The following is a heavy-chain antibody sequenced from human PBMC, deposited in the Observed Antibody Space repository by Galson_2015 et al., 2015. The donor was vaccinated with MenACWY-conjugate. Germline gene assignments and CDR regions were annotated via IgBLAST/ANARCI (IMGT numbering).Heavy chain of an antibody. J-gene: IGHJ4*02. Sequence: SLRLSCAASGFTFSTYAMTWVRQAPGKGLEWVSGISGSGSTTYYADSVKGRFTISRDNSKNTLSLQMNSLRAEDTAVYYCTRDSWGGGADWGQGTLVTVSS. CDR2: ISGSGSTT. CDR3: TRDSWGGGAD. V-gene: IGHV3-23*01. D-gene: IGHD3-16*01. CDR1: GFTFSTYA.